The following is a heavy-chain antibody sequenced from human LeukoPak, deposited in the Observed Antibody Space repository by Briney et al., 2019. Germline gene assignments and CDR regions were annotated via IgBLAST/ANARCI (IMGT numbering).Heavy chain of an antibody. J-gene: IGHJ6*02. D-gene: IGHD6-19*01. Sequence: SQTLSLTCAISGDSVSSNSAARNWIRQSPSRGLGWLGRTYYRSKWYNDYAVSVKSRITINPDTSKNQFSLQLNSVTPEDTAVYYCARDQGIAVAAGPYYYYGMDVWGQGTTVTVSS. CDR3: ARDQGIAVAAGPYYYYGMDV. V-gene: IGHV6-1*01. CDR2: TYYRSKWYN. CDR1: GDSVSSNSAA.